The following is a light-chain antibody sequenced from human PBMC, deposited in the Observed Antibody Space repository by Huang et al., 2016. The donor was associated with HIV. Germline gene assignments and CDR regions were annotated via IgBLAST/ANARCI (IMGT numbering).Light chain of an antibody. Sequence: QLTQSPSSLSMSVGDRVIITCQASQALATSLAWYQHKPGRAPKLLISAASTLQSGVPSRFSGGSAGTYFTLIITNLQPEDFATYYCQQLHSYPITFGQGTRLDI. CDR2: AAS. V-gene: IGKV1-9*01. CDR1: QALATS. J-gene: IGKJ5*01. CDR3: QQLHSYPIT.